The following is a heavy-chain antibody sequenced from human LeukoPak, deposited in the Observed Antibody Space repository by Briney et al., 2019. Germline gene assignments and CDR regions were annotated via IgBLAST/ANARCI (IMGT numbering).Heavy chain of an antibody. J-gene: IGHJ6*03. CDR3: ARLKPLSWYYYYMDV. Sequence: ASVKVSCKASGYTFTGYYMHWVRQAPGQGLEWMGRINPNSGGTNYAQKFQGRVTMTRDTFISTAYMELSRLRSDDTAVYYCARLKPLSWYYYYMDVWGKGTTVTVSS. D-gene: IGHD1-1*01. CDR2: INPNSGGT. V-gene: IGHV1-2*06. CDR1: GYTFTGYY.